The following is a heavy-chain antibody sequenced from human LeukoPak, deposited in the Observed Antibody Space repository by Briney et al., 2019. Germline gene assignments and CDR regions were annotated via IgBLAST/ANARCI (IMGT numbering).Heavy chain of an antibody. CDR3: ARAGVSYWFDY. J-gene: IGHJ4*02. CDR2: IYYSGST. D-gene: IGHD1-26*01. CDR1: GGSISSYY. Sequence: PSETLSLTCTVSGGSISSYYWSCIRQPPGKGLEWIGYIYYSGSTNYNPSLKSRVTISVDTSKNQFSLKLSSVTAADTAVYYCARAGVSYWFDYWGQGTLVTVSS. V-gene: IGHV4-59*01.